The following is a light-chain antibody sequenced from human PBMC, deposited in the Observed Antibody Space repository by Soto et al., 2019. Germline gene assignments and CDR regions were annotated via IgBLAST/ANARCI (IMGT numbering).Light chain of an antibody. CDR2: AAS. V-gene: IGKV1-9*01. J-gene: IGKJ5*01. CDR1: QGISSY. Sequence: DIQMTQSPSTLSGSVGDRVTITCRASQGISSYLGWDQQEPGKAPKLRIYAASTLQSGARSRFSGSGAETHLTLAISHLQLETFATYYCQQLNSYPITFGQGTRLEIK. CDR3: QQLNSYPIT.